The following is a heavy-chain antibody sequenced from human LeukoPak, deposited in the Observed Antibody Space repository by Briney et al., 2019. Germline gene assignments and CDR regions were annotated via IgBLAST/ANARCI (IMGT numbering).Heavy chain of an antibody. Sequence: PSETLSLTCAVYGGSFSDYHWSWIRQPPGKGLEWIGEVNHSGTTKYNPSLKSRVTISVDTSKNQFSLKLGSVTAADTAVYYCARGEDGTGDYRPTYFDSWGQGTLVTVSS. CDR2: VNHSGTT. D-gene: IGHD4-17*01. J-gene: IGHJ4*02. V-gene: IGHV4-34*01. CDR1: GGSFSDYH. CDR3: ARGEDGTGDYRPTYFDS.